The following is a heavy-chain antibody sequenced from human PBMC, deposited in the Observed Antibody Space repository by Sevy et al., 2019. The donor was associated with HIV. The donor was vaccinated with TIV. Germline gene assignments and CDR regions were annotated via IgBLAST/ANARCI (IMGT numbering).Heavy chain of an antibody. CDR2: ISGRDGTT. J-gene: IGHJ4*02. D-gene: IGHD3-22*01. V-gene: IGHV3-23*01. CDR1: GFIFNNYA. Sequence: GGSLRLSCAASGFIFNNYAMNWVRQAPGKGLEWVSGISGRDGTTFYADSVKGRFTLSIDNSKNTLYLQMNSRRAEDTAVYYCARDYFPTYYAISGLGHYWGQGTLVTVSS. CDR3: ARDYFPTYYAISGLGHY.